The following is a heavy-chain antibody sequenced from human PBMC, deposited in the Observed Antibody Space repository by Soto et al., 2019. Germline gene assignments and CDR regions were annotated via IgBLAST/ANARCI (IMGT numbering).Heavy chain of an antibody. CDR3: FGVLAATLDY. V-gene: IGHV4-39*01. J-gene: IGHJ4*01. Sequence: SETLSLTCSVSGGSIRNTNYHWGWIRQPPGKGLEWIGTLYYRGATDYNPSLKSRVTITVDTSKNQLSLNLSSVTAADTAVYYCFGVLAATLDYWGQGTLVTVAS. CDR1: GGSIRNTNYH. D-gene: IGHD2-21*02. CDR2: LYYRGAT.